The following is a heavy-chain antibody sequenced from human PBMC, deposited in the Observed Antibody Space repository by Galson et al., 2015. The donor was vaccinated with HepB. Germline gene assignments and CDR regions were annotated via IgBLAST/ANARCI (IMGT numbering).Heavy chain of an antibody. D-gene: IGHD5-24*01. J-gene: IGHJ4*02. CDR3: ARGGQWPQFYYFDY. Sequence: SVKVSCKASGYSFNIYTIRWMRQAPGHRLEWMGWVNAGNGITKYSQKFQDRITLTRDTSATTAYMELSSLESEDTAVYYCARGGQWPQFYYFDYWGQGTLVAVSS. CDR2: VNAGNGIT. V-gene: IGHV1-3*01. CDR1: GYSFNIYT.